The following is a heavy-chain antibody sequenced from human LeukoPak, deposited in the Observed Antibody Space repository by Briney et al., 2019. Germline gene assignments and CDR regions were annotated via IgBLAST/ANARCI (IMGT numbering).Heavy chain of an antibody. CDR3: AKTPKITMIVVVITHNYFDY. V-gene: IGHV3-30*18. Sequence: GGSLRLSCAASGFTISSYGMHWVRQAPGKGLEWVAVISYDGSNKYYGDSVKGRFTISRDNSKNTLYLQMNSLRAEDTAVYYCAKTPKITMIVVVITHNYFDYWGQGTLVTVSS. J-gene: IGHJ4*02. CDR2: ISYDGSNK. CDR1: GFTISSYG. D-gene: IGHD3-22*01.